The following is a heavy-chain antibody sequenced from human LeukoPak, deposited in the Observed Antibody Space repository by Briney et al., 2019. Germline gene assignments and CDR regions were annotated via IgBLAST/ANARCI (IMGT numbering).Heavy chain of an antibody. CDR2: INPSGGST. Sequence: ASVKVSCKASGYTVTSYDINWVRQAPGQGLEWMGIINPSGGSTSYAQKFQGRVTMTRDTSTSTVYMELSSLRSEDTAVYYCARARHGSGSQYYFDYWGQGTLVTVSS. J-gene: IGHJ4*02. CDR3: ARARHGSGSQYYFDY. V-gene: IGHV1-46*03. D-gene: IGHD3-10*01. CDR1: GYTVTSYD.